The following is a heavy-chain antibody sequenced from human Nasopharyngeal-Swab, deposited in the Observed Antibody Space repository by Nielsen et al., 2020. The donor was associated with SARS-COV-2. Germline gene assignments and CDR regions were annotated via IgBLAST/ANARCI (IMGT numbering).Heavy chain of an antibody. CDR3: AKKLSSGWYGPFDY. Sequence: GESLKISCAASGFTFSSYAMSWVRQAPGKGPEWVSAISGSGGSTYYADSVKGRFTISRDNSKNTLYLQMNSLRAEDTAVYYCAKKLSSGWYGPFDYWGQGTLVTVPS. V-gene: IGHV3-23*01. D-gene: IGHD6-19*01. CDR2: ISGSGGST. J-gene: IGHJ4*02. CDR1: GFTFSSYA.